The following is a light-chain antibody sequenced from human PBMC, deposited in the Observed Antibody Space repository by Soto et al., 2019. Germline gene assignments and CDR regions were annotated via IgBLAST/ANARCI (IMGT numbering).Light chain of an antibody. CDR3: QQRNNWPST. J-gene: IGKJ4*01. CDR2: DAS. V-gene: IGKV3-11*01. Sequence: EIVLTQSPATLSLSPGERATLSCRASQSVSGYLAWYQQKPGQAPRLLMYDASNRATGTPARFSGSGSGTDFTLNISSLEPEDVAVYYCQQRNNWPSTFGGGTKVEIK. CDR1: QSVSGY.